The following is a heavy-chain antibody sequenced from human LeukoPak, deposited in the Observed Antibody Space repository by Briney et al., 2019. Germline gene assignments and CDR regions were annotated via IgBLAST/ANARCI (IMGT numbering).Heavy chain of an antibody. Sequence: SETLSLTCAVYGGSFSAYSWSWIRQPPGKGLEWIREINHSGSTNYNPSLKSRLTISVDTSKNQLSLKLSSVTAADTAVYYCARGVRETTVSRNWFDPWGQGTLVTVSS. CDR3: ARGVRETTVSRNWFDP. D-gene: IGHD4-17*01. CDR2: INHSGST. CDR1: GGSFSAYS. V-gene: IGHV4-34*01. J-gene: IGHJ5*02.